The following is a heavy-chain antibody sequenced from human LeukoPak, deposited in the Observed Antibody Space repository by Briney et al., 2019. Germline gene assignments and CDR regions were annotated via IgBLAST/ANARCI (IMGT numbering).Heavy chain of an antibody. CDR2: IWYDGSNK. V-gene: IGHV3-33*06. J-gene: IGHJ4*02. Sequence: PGRSLRLSCAASGFTFSSYGMHWVRQAPGKGLDWVAVIWYDGSNKYYADSVKGRFTISRDNSKNTLYLQMNSLRAEDTAVYYCAKSGDDYGDYYWGQGTLVTVSS. CDR1: GFTFSSYG. CDR3: AKSGDDYGDYY. D-gene: IGHD4-17*01.